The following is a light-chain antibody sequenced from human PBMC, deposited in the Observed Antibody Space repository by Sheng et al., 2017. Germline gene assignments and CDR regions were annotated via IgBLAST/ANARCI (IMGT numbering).Light chain of an antibody. CDR2: KDT. Sequence: SYELTQPPSVSVSPGQTARITCSGDALPKQYAFWYQQKPGQAPVILIYKDTERPSGIPERFSGSSSGTTVTLTISGVQAEDEADYYCQSGDSSRTYYVFGGGTKLSVL. CDR1: ALPKQY. CDR3: QSGDSSRTYYV. J-gene: IGLJ1*01. V-gene: IGLV3-25*03.